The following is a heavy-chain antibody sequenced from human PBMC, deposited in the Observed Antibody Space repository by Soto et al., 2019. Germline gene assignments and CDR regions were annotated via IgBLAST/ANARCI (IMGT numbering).Heavy chain of an antibody. V-gene: IGHV3-49*03. CDR1: GFTFGDYA. Sequence: GGSLRLSCTASGFTFGDYAMSWFRQAPGKGLEWVGFIRSKAYGGTTEYAASVKGRFTISRDDSKSIAYLQMNSLKTEDTAVYYCTRGPISAIVLMVYASPASFDYWGQGTLVTVSS. D-gene: IGHD2-8*01. CDR3: TRGPISAIVLMVYASPASFDY. J-gene: IGHJ4*02. CDR2: IRSKAYGGTT.